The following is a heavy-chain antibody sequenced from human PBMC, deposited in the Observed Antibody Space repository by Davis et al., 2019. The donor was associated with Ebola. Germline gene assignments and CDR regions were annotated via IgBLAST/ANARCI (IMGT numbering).Heavy chain of an antibody. CDR2: ISAYNGNT. Sequence: ASVKVSCKASGYTFTGYYMHRVRQAPGQGLEWMGWISAYNGNTNYAQKLQGRVTMTTDTSTSTAYMELRSLRSEDTAVYYCARDDCSSTSCPYYYYYYGMDVWGQGTTVTVSS. V-gene: IGHV1-18*04. J-gene: IGHJ6*02. CDR1: GYTFTGYY. D-gene: IGHD2-2*01. CDR3: ARDDCSSTSCPYYYYYYGMDV.